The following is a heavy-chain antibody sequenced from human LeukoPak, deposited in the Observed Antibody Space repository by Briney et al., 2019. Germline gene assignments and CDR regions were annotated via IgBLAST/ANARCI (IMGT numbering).Heavy chain of an antibody. Sequence: GASVKVSCKVSGYSLNTLSIHWVRQASGKGLEWMGHVDSEDGETKYAQRFQGRVTMTEDTSTDTAYMELSSLTSEDTAVYYCATDFRAGVIYAFDFWGRGTMVAVSS. CDR1: GYSLNTLS. CDR2: VDSEDGET. V-gene: IGHV1-24*01. J-gene: IGHJ3*01. CDR3: ATDFRAGVIYAFDF. D-gene: IGHD3-22*01.